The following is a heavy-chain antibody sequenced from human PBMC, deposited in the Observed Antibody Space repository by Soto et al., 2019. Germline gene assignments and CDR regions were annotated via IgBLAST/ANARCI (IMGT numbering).Heavy chain of an antibody. D-gene: IGHD2-2*01. CDR3: AKDECSSTSCYAGDAFDI. V-gene: IGHV3-23*01. CDR1: EFTFSSYS. Sequence: GVSPRLSFAAPEFTFSSYSMSWVRQAPGKGLEWVSAISGSGGSTYYADSVKGRFTISRDNSKNTLYLQMNSLRAEDTAVYYCAKDECSSTSCYAGDAFDIWGKGTMVTVSS. J-gene: IGHJ3*02. CDR2: ISGSGGST.